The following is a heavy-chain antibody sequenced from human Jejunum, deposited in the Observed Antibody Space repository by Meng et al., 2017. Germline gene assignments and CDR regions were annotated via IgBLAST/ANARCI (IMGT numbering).Heavy chain of an antibody. Sequence: QVQRIQSGAEVKKPGASLKVSCKAPGDRFTSFGITWVRQAPGQGLEWMGWINTKTGNPMYAQGFTGRFVFSLDTSVSTAHLHISTLTPEDTAVYYCATSGGGFDYWGQGTLVTVSS. CDR1: GDRFTSFG. CDR3: ATSGGGFDY. J-gene: IGHJ4*02. D-gene: IGHD1-26*01. CDR2: INTKTGNP. V-gene: IGHV7-4-1*02.